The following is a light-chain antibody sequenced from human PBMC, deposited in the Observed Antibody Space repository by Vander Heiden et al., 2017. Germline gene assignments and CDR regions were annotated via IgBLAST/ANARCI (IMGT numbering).Light chain of an antibody. CDR3: QHEGTSPKT. CDR1: QSVRSTY. V-gene: IGKV3-20*01. CDR2: GTS. J-gene: IGKJ1*01. Sequence: EIVLTQSPGTLSLSPGERATLSCRASQSVRSTYLAWYQHRPGQAPRLLIYGTSNRATGIPERFSGSGSGTDFTLTITRLEPEDFAVYYCQHEGTSPKTFGQGTKVEIK.